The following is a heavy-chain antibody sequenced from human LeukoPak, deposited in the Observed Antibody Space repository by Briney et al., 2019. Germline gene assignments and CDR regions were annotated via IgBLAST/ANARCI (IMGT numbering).Heavy chain of an antibody. V-gene: IGHV4-59*01. Sequence: SETLSLTCTVSGGSISSYYWSWIRQPPGKGLEWIGYIYYSGSTNYNPSLKSRVTISVDTSKNQFSLKLTSLTAADTAVYYCARRGGWSGQSFDYWGQGTLVTVSS. CDR1: GGSISSYY. CDR2: IYYSGST. D-gene: IGHD3-3*01. CDR3: ARRGGWSGQSFDY. J-gene: IGHJ4*02.